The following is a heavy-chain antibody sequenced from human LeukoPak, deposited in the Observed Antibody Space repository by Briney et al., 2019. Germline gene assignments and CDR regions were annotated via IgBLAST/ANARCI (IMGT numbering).Heavy chain of an antibody. CDR1: GYSFTSYD. J-gene: IGHJ3*02. CDR3: ARVRDYVWVFDI. D-gene: IGHD3-16*01. V-gene: IGHV1-18*01. Sequence: ASVKVSCKASGYSFTSYDINWVRQATGQGLEWMGWISAYNGNTNYAQKLQGRVTMTTDTSTSTAYMELRSLRSDDTAVYYCARVRDYVWVFDIWGQGTMVTVSS. CDR2: ISAYNGNT.